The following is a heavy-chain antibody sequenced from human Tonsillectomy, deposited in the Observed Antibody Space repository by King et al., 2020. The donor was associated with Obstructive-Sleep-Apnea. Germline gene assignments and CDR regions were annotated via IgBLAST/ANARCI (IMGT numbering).Heavy chain of an antibody. CDR2: IHYSGST. CDR1: GGSISSGDYY. J-gene: IGHJ5*02. CDR3: ARESYYNDILTGYSGTNWFDP. Sequence: QLQESGPGLVKPSQTLSLTCTVSGGSISSGDYYWSWIRQPPGKGLEWIGYIHYSGSTYYNPSLKSRVTISVDTSNNQFSLRLSSVTAADTAVYYCARESYYNDILTGYSGTNWFDPWGQGTLVTASS. V-gene: IGHV4-30-4*01. D-gene: IGHD3-9*01.